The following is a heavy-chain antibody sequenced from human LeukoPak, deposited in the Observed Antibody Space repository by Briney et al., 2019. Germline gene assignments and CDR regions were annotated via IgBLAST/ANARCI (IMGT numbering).Heavy chain of an antibody. Sequence: SETLSLTCTVSGGSISSYYWSWIRQPPGKGLEWIGYIYYSGSTNYNPSLKSRVTISVDTSKNQFSLKLSSVTAADTAVYYCARVMTDEYSSSSGDYFDYWGQGTLVTVSS. V-gene: IGHV4-59*01. CDR1: GGSISSYY. CDR3: ARVMTDEYSSSSGDYFDY. CDR2: IYYSGST. J-gene: IGHJ4*02. D-gene: IGHD6-6*01.